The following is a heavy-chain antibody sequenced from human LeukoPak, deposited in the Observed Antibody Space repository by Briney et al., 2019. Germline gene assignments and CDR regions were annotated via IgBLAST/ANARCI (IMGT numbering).Heavy chain of an antibody. J-gene: IGHJ4*02. D-gene: IGHD1-1*01. V-gene: IGHV3-74*01. CDR1: GFTFSSYW. CDR3: ATDYWDWNDGDFDY. CDR2: INSDGSRT. Sequence: GGSLRLSCAASGFTFSSYWMHWVRQAPGKGLVWVSRINSDGSRTNYADSVKGRFTISRDNAKNTLYMQMNGLRAEDTAVYYCATDYWDWNDGDFDYWGPGTIVT.